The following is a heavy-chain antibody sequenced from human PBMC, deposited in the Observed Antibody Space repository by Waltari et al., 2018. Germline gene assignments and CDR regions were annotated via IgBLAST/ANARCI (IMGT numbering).Heavy chain of an antibody. J-gene: IGHJ4*02. CDR3: ALSSGVVKGYLDY. CDR1: GFTTSNNY. D-gene: IGHD3-3*01. V-gene: IGHV3-53*02. Sequence: EVQLVESGGGLIQPGMSLRLSWAASGFTTSNNYISWVRQAPGKGLEWVSVFYGGGSSYHADSVKGRFTVSRDASKNTVYLQMNSLTAEDTAVYYCALSSGVVKGYLDYWGQGTLVTVSS. CDR2: FYGGGSS.